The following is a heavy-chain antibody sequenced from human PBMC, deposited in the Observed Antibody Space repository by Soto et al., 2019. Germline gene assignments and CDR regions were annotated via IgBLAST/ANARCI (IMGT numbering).Heavy chain of an antibody. CDR3: ARDRTQINYGSGSYIYYGMDV. Sequence: PGGSLRLSCAASGFTVSSNYMSWVRQAPGKGLEWVSVIYSGGSTYYADSVKGRFTISRDNSKNTLYLQMNSLRAEDTAVYYCARDRTQINYGSGSYIYYGMDVWGQGTTVTVSS. J-gene: IGHJ6*02. V-gene: IGHV3-66*01. D-gene: IGHD3-10*01. CDR1: GFTVSSNY. CDR2: IYSGGST.